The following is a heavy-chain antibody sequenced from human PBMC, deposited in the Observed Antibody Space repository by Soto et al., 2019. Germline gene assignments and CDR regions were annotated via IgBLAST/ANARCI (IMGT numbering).Heavy chain of an antibody. CDR1: GFTCIIST. J-gene: IGHJ4*02. Sequence: QVQLVESGGGVVQPGGSLRLSCAASGFTCIISTMHWVRQAPGKGLEWVAVISSDGSNTYYPDSVKGRFTISRDNSKNTLYLHMNSVRAEDTAVYYCARDQIVGVPDYFDDWGQGTLVTVSS. D-gene: IGHD1-26*01. CDR2: ISSDGSNT. CDR3: ARDQIVGVPDYFDD. V-gene: IGHV3-30-3*01.